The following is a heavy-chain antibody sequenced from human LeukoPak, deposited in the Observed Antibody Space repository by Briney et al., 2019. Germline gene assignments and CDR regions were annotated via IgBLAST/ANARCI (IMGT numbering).Heavy chain of an antibody. J-gene: IGHJ6*04. V-gene: IGHV3-7*01. CDR2: IKQDGSKI. Sequence: PGGSLRLSCAASGFTFSSYSMNWVRQAPGKGLEWLADIKQDGSKIYYGDSVKGRFTISRDNAKNSLYLQMNSLRAEDKAVYYCARDDYNLGYCTGSSCSAASDCGKGTTVVVSS. CDR3: ARDDYNLGYCTGSSCSAASD. CDR1: GFTFSSYS. D-gene: IGHD2-8*02.